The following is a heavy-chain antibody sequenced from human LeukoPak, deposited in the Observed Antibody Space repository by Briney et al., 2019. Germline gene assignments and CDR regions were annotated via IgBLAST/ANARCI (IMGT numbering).Heavy chain of an antibody. J-gene: IGHJ4*02. CDR1: GFSFSTYT. D-gene: IGHD2-2*01. V-gene: IGHV3-48*02. Sequence: GGSLRLSCATSGFSFSTYTMNWVRQAPGKGLEWISYIGSSGRTIHYADSVEGRFTISRDNAKNSLYLQMNSLRDEDTAVYYCTRNLIGGPAASIDFWGQGTLVSVSS. CDR2: IGSSGRTI. CDR3: TRNLIGGPAASIDF.